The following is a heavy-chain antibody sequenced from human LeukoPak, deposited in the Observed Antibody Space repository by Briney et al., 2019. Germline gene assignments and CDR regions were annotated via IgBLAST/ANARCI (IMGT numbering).Heavy chain of an antibody. J-gene: IGHJ4*02. CDR3: TRKDAAMVTPVRDY. CDR2: IKSKTDGGTT. Sequence: GGSLRLSCAASGFTFSNAWMSWVRQAPGKGLEWVGRIKSKTDGGTTDYAAPVKGRFTISRDDSKNTLYLQMNSLKTEDTAVYYCTRKDAAMVTPVRDYWGQGTLVTVSS. V-gene: IGHV3-15*01. CDR1: GFTFSNAW. D-gene: IGHD5-18*01.